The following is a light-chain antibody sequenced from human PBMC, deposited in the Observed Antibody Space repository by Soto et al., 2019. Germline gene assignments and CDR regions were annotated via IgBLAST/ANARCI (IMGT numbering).Light chain of an antibody. CDR1: QSVSRNY. CDR2: GAS. CDR3: QQYASSPWT. J-gene: IGKJ1*01. V-gene: IGKV3-20*01. Sequence: EIVLTQSPGTLSLSPGERATLSCRASQSVSRNYLAWYQQKPGQAPRLLIYGASNRATGIPDRFSGSGSGTDFTLTISRLEPEDFAVYFCQQYASSPWTFGQGTKVEIK.